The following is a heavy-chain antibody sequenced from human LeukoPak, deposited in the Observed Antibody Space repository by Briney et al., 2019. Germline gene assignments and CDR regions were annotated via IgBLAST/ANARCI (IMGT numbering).Heavy chain of an antibody. J-gene: IGHJ5*02. CDR1: GGSMNNYY. CDR2: IYNSGST. Sequence: SETLSLTCTVSGGSMNNYYWSWIRQPPGKGLEWIGYIYNSGSTNYNPSLKSRVTISVDTSRNQFSLNLSSVTAADTAVYYCARHYGPWGQGTLVAVSS. V-gene: IGHV4-59*08. CDR3: ARHYGP. D-gene: IGHD4-17*01.